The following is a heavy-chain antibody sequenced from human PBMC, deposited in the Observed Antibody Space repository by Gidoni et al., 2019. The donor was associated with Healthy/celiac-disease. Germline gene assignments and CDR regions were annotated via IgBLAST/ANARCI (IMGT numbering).Heavy chain of an antibody. Sequence: QVQLQQWGAGLLKPSETLSLTCAVYGGSFSGYYWSWIRQPPGKGLEWIGEINHSGSTNYNPSLKSRVTISVDTSKNQFSLKLSSVTAADTAVYYCARGAGGVRLWSYYFDYWGQGTLVTVSS. J-gene: IGHJ4*02. CDR1: GGSFSGYY. CDR2: INHSGST. CDR3: ARGAGGVRLWSYYFDY. D-gene: IGHD1-1*01. V-gene: IGHV4-34*01.